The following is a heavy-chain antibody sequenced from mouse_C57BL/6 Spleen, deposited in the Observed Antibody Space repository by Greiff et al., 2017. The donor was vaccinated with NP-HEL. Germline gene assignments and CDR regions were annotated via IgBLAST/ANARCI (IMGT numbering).Heavy chain of an antibody. CDR3: ARCGFTTVDYFDY. V-gene: IGHV1-20*01. D-gene: IGHD1-1*01. CDR2: INPYNGDT. Sequence: EVQLVESGPELVKPGDSVKISCKASGYSFTGYFMNWVMQSHGKSLEWIGRINPYNGDTFYNQKFKGKATLTVDKSSSTAHMELRSLTSEDSAVYYCARCGFTTVDYFDYWGQGTTLTVSS. CDR1: GYSFTGYF. J-gene: IGHJ2*01.